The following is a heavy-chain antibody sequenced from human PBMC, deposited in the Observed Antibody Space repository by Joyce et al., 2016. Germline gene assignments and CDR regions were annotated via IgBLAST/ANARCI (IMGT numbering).Heavy chain of an antibody. V-gene: IGHV4-59*01. CDR3: ARGPPSTGTDYRYWYFHL. D-gene: IGHD3/OR15-3a*01. J-gene: IGHJ2*01. CDR2: IYYSGST. CDR1: GDTISSDY. Sequence: QVQLQESGPGLVKPSETLSLTCTVSGDTISSDYWSWIRQAPGKGLEWIGNIYYSGSTNYNPALKSRVTISVDTSKNEFSLKLSSVTAADTALYYCARGPPSTGTDYRYWYFHLWGRGTLVTVSS.